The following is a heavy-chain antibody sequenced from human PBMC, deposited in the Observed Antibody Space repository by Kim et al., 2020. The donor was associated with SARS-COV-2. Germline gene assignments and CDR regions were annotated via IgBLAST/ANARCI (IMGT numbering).Heavy chain of an antibody. V-gene: IGHV3-21*01. Sequence: GALRLSCAASGFPFSSYSMNWVRQAPGKGLEWVSSISSSSSYIYYADSVKGRFTISRDNAKNSLYLQINSLRAEDTAVYYCARDGGYCSGGSCYPHFDYWGQGTLVTVSS. CDR3: ARDGGYCSGGSCYPHFDY. CDR2: ISSSSSYI. D-gene: IGHD2-15*01. CDR1: GFPFSSYS. J-gene: IGHJ4*02.